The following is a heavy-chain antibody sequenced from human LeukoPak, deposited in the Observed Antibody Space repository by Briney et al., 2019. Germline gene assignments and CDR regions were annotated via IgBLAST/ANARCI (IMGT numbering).Heavy chain of an antibody. CDR3: ARAPSEIGGYYPEYFRH. D-gene: IGHD3-22*01. J-gene: IGHJ1*01. Sequence: GGSLRLSRAASGFTFSNYWMHWVRQAPGKGLVWVSRIKSDGSTNYADSVKGRFTISRDNAKNTLSLQMNSLRPEDTGVYYCARAPSEIGGYYPEYFRHWGQGTLVTVSS. CDR1: GFTFSNYW. CDR2: IKSDGST. V-gene: IGHV3-74*01.